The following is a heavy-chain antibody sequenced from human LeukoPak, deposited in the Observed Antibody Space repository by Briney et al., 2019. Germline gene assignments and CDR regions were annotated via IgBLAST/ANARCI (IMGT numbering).Heavy chain of an antibody. Sequence: SETLSLTCAVDGGSFSGYYWSWIRQPPGKGLEWIGEINHSGSTNYNPSLKSRVTISVDTSKNQFSLKLSFVTAADTAVYYCARGGLWFRELHFDYWGQGTLVTVSS. CDR1: GGSFSGYY. CDR3: ARGGLWFRELHFDY. CDR2: INHSGST. V-gene: IGHV4-34*01. J-gene: IGHJ4*02. D-gene: IGHD3-10*01.